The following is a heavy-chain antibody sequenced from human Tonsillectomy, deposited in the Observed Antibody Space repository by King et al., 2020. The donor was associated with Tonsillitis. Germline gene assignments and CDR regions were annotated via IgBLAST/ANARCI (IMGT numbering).Heavy chain of an antibody. J-gene: IGHJ4*02. V-gene: IGHV1-2*02. CDR1: GYTFTGYY. D-gene: IGHD2-15*01. CDR3: TTNLGKTYSHY. CDR2: INPDGGGT. Sequence: VQLVESGAEVKKPGASVRVSCTASGYTFTGYYIHWVRQAPGQGPEWMGWINPDGGGTNCAQKFQGRVTLTRDTSVSTSYIDLRSLGSDDTAVYYCTTNLGKTYSHYGGQGTLAPVSS.